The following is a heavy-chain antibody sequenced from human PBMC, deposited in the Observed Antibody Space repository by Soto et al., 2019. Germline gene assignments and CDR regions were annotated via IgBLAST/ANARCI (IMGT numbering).Heavy chain of an antibody. D-gene: IGHD3-10*01. CDR2: TYYRSKWYN. V-gene: IGHV6-1*01. J-gene: IGHJ6*02. Sequence: SQTLSLTCAISGDSVSSNSAAWNWIRQSPSRGLEWLGRTYYRSKWYNDYAVSVKSRITINPDTSKNQFSLQLNSVTPEDTAVYYCARGGRYYGSGSYSDYYYGMDVWGQGTTVTV. CDR1: GDSVSSNSAA. CDR3: ARGGRYYGSGSYSDYYYGMDV.